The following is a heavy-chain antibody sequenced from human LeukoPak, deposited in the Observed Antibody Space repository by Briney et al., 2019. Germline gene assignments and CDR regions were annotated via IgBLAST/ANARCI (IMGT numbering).Heavy chain of an antibody. CDR1: GFTFSSYA. CDR3: AKPTAMAIHYFDY. D-gene: IGHD5-18*01. CDR2: ISGSGGST. J-gene: IGHJ4*02. Sequence: PGGSLRLSCAASGFTFSSYAMSWVRQAPGKGLGWVSAISGSGGSTYYADSVKGRFTISRDNSKNTLYLQMNSLRAGDTAVYYCAKPTAMAIHYFDYWGQGTLVTVSS. V-gene: IGHV3-23*01.